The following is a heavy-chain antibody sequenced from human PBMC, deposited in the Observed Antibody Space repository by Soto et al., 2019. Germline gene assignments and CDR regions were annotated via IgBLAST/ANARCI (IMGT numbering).Heavy chain of an antibody. D-gene: IGHD3-3*01. CDR3: AREGTGCEFWGDY. CDR2: TSWDETSK. J-gene: IGHJ4*02. CDR1: GFTFDTYG. V-gene: IGHV3-30*03. Sequence: QVQLVESGGGVVQPGRSLRLSCAASGFTFDTYGMHWVRQAPGKGLEWVAVTSWDETSKYYTDSVKGRFTISRDNSKNTLYLQMNSLSAEDTAVYYCAREGTGCEFWGDYWGQGTLVTVSS.